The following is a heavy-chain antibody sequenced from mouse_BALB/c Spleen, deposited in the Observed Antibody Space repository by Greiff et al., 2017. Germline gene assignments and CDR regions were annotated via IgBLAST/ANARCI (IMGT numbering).Heavy chain of an antibody. D-gene: IGHD1-2*01. CDR3: TLHYYGYWFAY. V-gene: IGHV1S22*01. J-gene: IGHJ3*01. CDR1: GYTFTSYW. CDR2: IYPGSGST. Sequence: LQQPGSELVRPGASVKLSCKASGYTFTSYWMHWVKQRPGQGLEWIGYIYPGSGSTNYDEKFKSKATLTVDTSSSTAYMQLSSLTSEDSAVYYCTLHYYGYWFAYWGQGTLVTVSA.